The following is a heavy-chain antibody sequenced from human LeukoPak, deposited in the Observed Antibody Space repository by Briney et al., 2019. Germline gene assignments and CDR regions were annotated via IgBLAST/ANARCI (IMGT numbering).Heavy chain of an antibody. V-gene: IGHV4-39*07. CDR3: ARDRRDCSGGSCYSGFDY. J-gene: IGHJ4*02. D-gene: IGHD2-15*01. Sequence: SETLSLTCTVSGGSISSSSYYWGWIRQPPGKGLEWIGSIYYSGSTYYNPSLKSRVTISVDTSKNQLSLKLSSVTAADTAVYYCARDRRDCSGGSCYSGFDYWGQGTLVTVSS. CDR2: IYYSGST. CDR1: GGSISSSSYY.